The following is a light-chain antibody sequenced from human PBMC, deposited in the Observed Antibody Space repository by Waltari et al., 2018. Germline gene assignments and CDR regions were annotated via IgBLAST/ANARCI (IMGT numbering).Light chain of an antibody. CDR2: DIN. CDR1: SGDVGGYNY. Sequence: GQSVTISCIGTSGDVGGYNYVSWYQHHSGQAPKLIIYDINKRPSGVPDRFSGSRSGNTASLTISRLQAEDEADYYCSSYAGSDTFVVLGGGTKVTVL. V-gene: IGLV2-11*01. J-gene: IGLJ2*01. CDR3: SSYAGSDTFVV.